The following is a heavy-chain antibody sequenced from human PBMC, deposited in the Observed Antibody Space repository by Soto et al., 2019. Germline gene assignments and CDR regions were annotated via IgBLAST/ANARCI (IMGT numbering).Heavy chain of an antibody. Sequence: EVQLVESGGGLVQPGGSLRLSCAASGFTFSSYSMNWVRQAPGQGLEWVSYISSSSSTIYYADSVKGRITISRDNAKNSLYLQMNSLRAEDTAVYDCARGGRDYYYYMDVWGKGTTVTVSS. CDR3: ARGGRDYYYYMDV. CDR2: ISSSSSTI. J-gene: IGHJ6*03. V-gene: IGHV3-48*01. CDR1: GFTFSSYS. D-gene: IGHD3-16*01.